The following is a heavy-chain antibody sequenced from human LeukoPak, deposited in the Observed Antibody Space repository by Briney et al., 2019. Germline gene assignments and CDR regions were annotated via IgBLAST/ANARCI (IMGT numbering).Heavy chain of an antibody. CDR1: GGSISSGSYY. Sequence: PSETLSLTCTVSGGSISSGSYYWSWIRQPAGKGLEWIGRIYTSGSTNYNPSLKSRVTISVDTSKNQFSLKLSSVTAADTAVYYCARLDSSSWYYFDYWGQGTLVTVSS. V-gene: IGHV4-61*02. D-gene: IGHD6-13*01. CDR3: ARLDSSSWYYFDY. CDR2: IYTSGST. J-gene: IGHJ4*02.